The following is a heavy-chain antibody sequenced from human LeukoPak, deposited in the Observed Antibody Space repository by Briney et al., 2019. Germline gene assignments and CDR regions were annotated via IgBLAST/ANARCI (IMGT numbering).Heavy chain of an antibody. V-gene: IGHV1-2*02. J-gene: IGHJ3*02. CDR2: INPNSGGT. CDR3: ARESTFDI. CDR1: GYTFTGYY. Sequence: SVKVSCRASGYTFTGYYIHWVRQAAGQGLEWMGWINPNSGGTSYAQNLQGRVTMTRDTSISTAYMELGRLESDDTAVYYCARESTFDIWGQGTMVTVSS.